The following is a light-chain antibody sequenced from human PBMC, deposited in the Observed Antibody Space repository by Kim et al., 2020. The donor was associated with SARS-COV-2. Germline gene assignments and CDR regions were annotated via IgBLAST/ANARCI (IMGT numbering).Light chain of an antibody. CDR3: QQYNNWRT. CDR2: SAS. Sequence: SVCPGERATLSCRASQSVSSKLAWYQQKPGQAPRLLIYSASTRATGIPARFSGSGSGTEFTLTISSLQSEDFAVYYCQQYNNWRTFGQGTRLEIK. CDR1: QSVSSK. J-gene: IGKJ5*01. V-gene: IGKV3-15*01.